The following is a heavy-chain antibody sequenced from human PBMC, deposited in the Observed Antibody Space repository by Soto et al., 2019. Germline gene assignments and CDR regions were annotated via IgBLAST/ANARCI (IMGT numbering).Heavy chain of an antibody. J-gene: IGHJ6*02. CDR1: GYSFTSYW. V-gene: IGHV5-51*01. CDR2: IYPGDSDT. D-gene: IGHD2-2*01. CDR3: ARQNIVVVPAASPLYYYYGMDV. Sequence: GESLKISCKGSGYSFTSYWIGWVRQMPGKGLEWMGIIYPGDSDTRYSPSFQGQVTISADKSISTAYLQWGSLKASDTAMYYCARQNIVVVPAASPLYYYYGMDVWGQGTTVTVSS.